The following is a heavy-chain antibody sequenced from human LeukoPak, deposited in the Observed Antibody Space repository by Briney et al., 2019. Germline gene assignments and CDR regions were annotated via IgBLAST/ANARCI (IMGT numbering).Heavy chain of an antibody. CDR1: GFTFSNYA. Sequence: GGSLRLSCAASGFTFSNYAMHWVRQAPGKGLEWVAVISYDGTNKYYADSVKGRFTISRDNSKNTLYLQMNSLRAEDTAVYYCAKDLNPVDYWGQGTLVTVSS. V-gene: IGHV3-30-3*01. J-gene: IGHJ4*02. CDR3: AKDLNPVDY. CDR2: ISYDGTNK.